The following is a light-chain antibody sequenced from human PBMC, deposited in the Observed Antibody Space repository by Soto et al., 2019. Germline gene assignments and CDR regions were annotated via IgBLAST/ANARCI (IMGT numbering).Light chain of an antibody. V-gene: IGKV3-11*01. Sequence: ETVLTHSPTTLSLYRREGATLXXRASQSVNSYLAWYQQKPGQAPRXLIYDASNRATGIPGRFSGSGSGTDFTLTISSLEPEDFALYYCQQRSNWPTFGQGTRLEIK. CDR1: QSVNSY. J-gene: IGKJ5*01. CDR3: QQRSNWPT. CDR2: DAS.